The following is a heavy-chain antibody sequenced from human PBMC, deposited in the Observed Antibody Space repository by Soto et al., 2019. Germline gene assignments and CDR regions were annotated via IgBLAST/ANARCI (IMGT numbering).Heavy chain of an antibody. CDR1: GGSISSYY. CDR2: IYYSGST. Sequence: SETLSLTCTVSGGSISSYYWSWIRQPPGKGLEWIGYIYYSGSTNYNPSLRSRVTISVDTSKNQFSLKLSSVTAADTDVYYCARRYGRNFDYWGQGTLVTVPS. J-gene: IGHJ4*02. CDR3: ARRYGRNFDY. D-gene: IGHD1-20*01. V-gene: IGHV4-59*01.